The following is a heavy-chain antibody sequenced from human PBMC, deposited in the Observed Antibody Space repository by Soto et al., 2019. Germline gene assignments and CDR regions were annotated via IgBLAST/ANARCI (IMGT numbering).Heavy chain of an antibody. Sequence: QVQLVESGGDVVQPGRSPRLSCAASGFTFRSYGMHWVRQAPGKGLEWVAVISYDGSNKYYADSVKGRFTISRDNSKNTLSLQMNSLRGEDTAVYYCAKDILQSDPYGMDVWGQGTTVTVSS. J-gene: IGHJ6*02. CDR3: AKDILQSDPYGMDV. CDR1: GFTFRSYG. CDR2: ISYDGSNK. V-gene: IGHV3-30*18.